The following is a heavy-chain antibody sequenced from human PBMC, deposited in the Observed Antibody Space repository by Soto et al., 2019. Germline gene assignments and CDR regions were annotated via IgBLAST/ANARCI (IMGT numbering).Heavy chain of an antibody. Sequence: GGSLRLSCAASGFTFSSYAMSWVRQAPGKGLEWVSAISGSGGSTYYADSVKGRFTISRDNSKNTLYLQMNNLRPEDTAVYYCAKRRSSYYDILTGIIDYWGQGTLVTVSS. V-gene: IGHV3-23*01. CDR1: GFTFSSYA. D-gene: IGHD3-9*01. CDR3: AKRRSSYYDILTGIIDY. CDR2: ISGSGGST. J-gene: IGHJ4*02.